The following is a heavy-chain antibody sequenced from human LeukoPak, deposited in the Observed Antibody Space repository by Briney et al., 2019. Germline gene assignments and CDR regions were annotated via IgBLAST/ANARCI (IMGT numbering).Heavy chain of an antibody. J-gene: IGHJ1*01. Sequence: GGSLRLSCAASGFTFSNYGMHWVRQAPGKGLEWVAVIWYDGNKKDYVDSVKGRFTISRDNSKNMLYLQMNSLRAEDTAVYYCASDSYSPEYFQHWGQGTLVTVSS. CDR2: IWYDGNKK. D-gene: IGHD2-15*01. V-gene: IGHV3-33*01. CDR1: GFTFSNYG. CDR3: ASDSYSPEYFQH.